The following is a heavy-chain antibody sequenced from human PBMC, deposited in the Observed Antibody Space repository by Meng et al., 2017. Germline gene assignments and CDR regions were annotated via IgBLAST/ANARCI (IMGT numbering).Heavy chain of an antibody. CDR2: MNPNSGNT. D-gene: IGHD3-9*01. CDR1: GYTFTGYY. V-gene: IGHV1-8*02. Sequence: ASVKVSCKASGYTFTGYYMHWVRQATGQGLEWMGWMNPNSGNTGYAQKFQGRVTMTRNTSISTAYMELSSLRSEDTAVYYCARGGFDILTGYYAPAPHYGMDVWGQGTTVTVSS. CDR3: ARGGFDILTGYYAPAPHYGMDV. J-gene: IGHJ6*02.